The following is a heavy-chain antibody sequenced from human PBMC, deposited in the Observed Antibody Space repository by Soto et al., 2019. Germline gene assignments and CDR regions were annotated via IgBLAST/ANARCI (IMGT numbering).Heavy chain of an antibody. V-gene: IGHV3-74*01. D-gene: IGHD3-22*01. CDR3: AGDSSGYSYDAFDI. J-gene: IGHJ3*02. CDR2: INSDGTGT. Sequence: GGSLRLSCAASRFTFSTYWMHWVRQAPGKGLVWVSRINSDGTGTSYADSVKGRITISRDNTKNTLYLQMNSLRSEDTAVYYCAGDSSGYSYDAFDIWGQGTMVTVSS. CDR1: RFTFSTYW.